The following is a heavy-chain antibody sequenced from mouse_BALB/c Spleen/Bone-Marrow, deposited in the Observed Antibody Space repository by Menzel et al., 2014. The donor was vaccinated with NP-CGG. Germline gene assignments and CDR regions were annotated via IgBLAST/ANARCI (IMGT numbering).Heavy chain of an antibody. CDR1: GFDFSRFW. D-gene: IGHD1-2*01. V-gene: IGHV4-1*02. J-gene: IGHJ3*01. CDR2: MNPEGSTI. Sequence: EVKLVESGGGLVQPGGSLKLSCAASGFDFSRFWMSWVRQAPGKGLEWIGEMNPEGSTITYTPSLKDKFIISRDNAKNTLYLQMSKVRSEDTALYYRVRLHYYGYFAYWGQGTLVTVSA. CDR3: VRLHYYGYFAY.